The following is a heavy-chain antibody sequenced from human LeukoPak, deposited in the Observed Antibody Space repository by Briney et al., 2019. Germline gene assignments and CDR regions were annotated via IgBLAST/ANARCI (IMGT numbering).Heavy chain of an antibody. V-gene: IGHV1-2*02. Sequence: ASVKVSCKASRDALTGYYIHAVRRAPGQGLEWMGWINPNSGDTNYAQKFQGRVTLTRDTSISTAFMELNNLRSDDTAVYHCARAQTIVVGVGGYWGQGTLVTVSS. J-gene: IGHJ4*02. D-gene: IGHD2-15*01. CDR2: INPNSGDT. CDR1: RDALTGYY. CDR3: ARAQTIVVGVGGY.